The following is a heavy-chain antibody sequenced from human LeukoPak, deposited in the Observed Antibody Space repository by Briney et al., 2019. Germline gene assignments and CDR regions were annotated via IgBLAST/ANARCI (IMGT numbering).Heavy chain of an antibody. V-gene: IGHV4-30-4*01. Sequence: SETLSLTCTVSGGSISSGDYYWGWVRQPPGAGLEWIGYIYYRGSTYYNPSLKSRVTSSVDTSKTQFSLKLSSVTAAATAVYYCARDGTSPNGYYYYGMDVWGQGTTVTVSS. CDR2: IYYRGST. J-gene: IGHJ6*02. CDR3: ARDGTSPNGYYYYGMDV. D-gene: IGHD2-2*01. CDR1: GGSISSGDYY.